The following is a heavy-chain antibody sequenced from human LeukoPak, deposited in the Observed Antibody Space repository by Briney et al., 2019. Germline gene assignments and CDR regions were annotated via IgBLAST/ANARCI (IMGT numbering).Heavy chain of an antibody. V-gene: IGHV4-59*01. CDR2: IYYSGSA. CDR1: GGSISSYY. J-gene: IGHJ5*02. Sequence: SETLSLTCTVSGGSISSYYWSWIRQPPGKGLEWIGHIYYSGSANYNPSLKSRVTISVDTSKNQFSLKLSSVTAADTAVYYCARELVWGSYRSWGQGTLVTVSS. CDR3: ARELVWGSYRS. D-gene: IGHD3-16*02.